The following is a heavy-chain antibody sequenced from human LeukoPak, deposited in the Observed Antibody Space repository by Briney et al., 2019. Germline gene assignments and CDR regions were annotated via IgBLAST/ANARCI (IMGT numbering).Heavy chain of an antibody. V-gene: IGHV4-59*02. J-gene: IGHJ5*02. D-gene: IGHD2-2*02. Sequence: KSSETLSLTCTVSGASVSSYYWSWIRQPPGKGLEWIGYIYYSGSTNHNPSLKSRVTISVDTSKNQFSLKLSSVTAADTAVYYCARSNVVPAAIGWFDPWGQGTLVTVSS. CDR1: GASVSSYY. CDR2: IYYSGST. CDR3: ARSNVVPAAIGWFDP.